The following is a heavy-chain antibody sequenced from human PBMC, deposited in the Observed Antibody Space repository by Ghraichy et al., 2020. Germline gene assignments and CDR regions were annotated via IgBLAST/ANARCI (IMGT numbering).Heavy chain of an antibody. J-gene: IGHJ4*02. Sequence: GALRLSCAASGFIFSNHAMSWVRQAPGKGLEWVSSLGRSGHNAYYADSVKGRFTISRDTSRNTLYLHMNSLRAEDTAVYYCAKRAPDIYYFDYWGQGTLVTVS. CDR3: AKRAPDIYYFDY. CDR2: LGRSGHNA. V-gene: IGHV3-23*01. D-gene: IGHD3-3*02. CDR1: GFIFSNHA.